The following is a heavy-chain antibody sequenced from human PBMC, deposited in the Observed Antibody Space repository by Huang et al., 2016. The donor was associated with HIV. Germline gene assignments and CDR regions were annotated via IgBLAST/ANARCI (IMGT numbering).Heavy chain of an antibody. D-gene: IGHD3-9*01. CDR1: GFNFSAYW. CDR3: ARGGIYYDVLTGRHYYYNGLDV. CDR2: IKQYGSEK. Sequence: EVHLVESGGDLVQPGGSLRLSCVASGFNFSAYWMRWVRQAAGEGVEWVDKIKQYGSEKNYVDSVKGRFTISRDNAKNSVYLQLTSLRAEDTAVYYCARGGIYYDVLTGRHYYYNGLDVWGQGTTVTVSS. V-gene: IGHV3-7*01. J-gene: IGHJ6*02.